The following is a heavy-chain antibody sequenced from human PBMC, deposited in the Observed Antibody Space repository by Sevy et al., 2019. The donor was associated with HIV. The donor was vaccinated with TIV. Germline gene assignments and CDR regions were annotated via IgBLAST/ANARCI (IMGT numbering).Heavy chain of an antibody. J-gene: IGHJ6*03. D-gene: IGHD3-3*01. CDR1: GFTFSSYG. CDR2: IRYDGSNK. Sequence: GGSLRLSCAASGFTFSSYGMHWVRQAPGKGLEWVAFIRYDGSNKYYAHSVKGRFTISRDNSKNTLYLQMNSLRAEDTAVYYCARAYYDFWSGYYHMDVWGKGTTVTVSS. V-gene: IGHV3-30*02. CDR3: ARAYYDFWSGYYHMDV.